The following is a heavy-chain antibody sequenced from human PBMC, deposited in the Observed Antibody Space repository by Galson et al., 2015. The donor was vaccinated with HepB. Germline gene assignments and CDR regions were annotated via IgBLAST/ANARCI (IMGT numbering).Heavy chain of an antibody. CDR3: ARTLNCAVDCSPAHYYFDF. CDR2: ISGSGIST. D-gene: IGHD2-21*02. J-gene: IGHJ4*02. Sequence: SLRLSCAASGFTFGNYAMSWVRQAPGKGLEWVSSISGSGISTYFADFVKGRVIISRDNSKATLYLEMNSLRAEDTAVYHCARTLNCAVDCSPAHYYFDFWGQGTLVTVSS. V-gene: IGHV3-23*01. CDR1: GFTFGNYA.